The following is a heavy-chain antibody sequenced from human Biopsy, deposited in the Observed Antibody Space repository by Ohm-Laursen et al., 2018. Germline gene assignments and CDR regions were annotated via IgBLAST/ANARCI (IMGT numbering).Heavy chain of an antibody. D-gene: IGHD2/OR15-2a*01. J-gene: IGHJ6*02. Sequence: SETLSLTCTVSGGSTSSDYWGWIRQTPGKGLEWIGYIYYSGSTNYNPSLKSRVTISVDTSKNQFSLRLNSVTAADTAVYYCARATNSTGWPYYYFYGMDVWGQGTTVTVSS. CDR3: ARATNSTGWPYYYFYGMDV. V-gene: IGHV4-59*01. CDR2: IYYSGST. CDR1: GGSTSSDY.